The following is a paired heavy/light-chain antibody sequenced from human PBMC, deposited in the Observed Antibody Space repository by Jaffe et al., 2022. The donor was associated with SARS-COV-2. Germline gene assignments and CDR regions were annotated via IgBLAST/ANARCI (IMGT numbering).Heavy chain of an antibody. D-gene: IGHD3-10*01. V-gene: IGHV3-74*01. J-gene: IGHJ4*02. CDR3: TRDSVWSFDY. Sequence: EVQLVESGGGLVQPGGSLRLSCAASGFSFNDHVMHWVRQAPGRGLVWVARISHDATTTSYADSVKGRFTISRDNAKNTLYLQMTSLRAEDTALYYCTRDSVWSFDYWGQGILVTVSS. CDR2: ISHDATTT. CDR1: GFSFNDHV.
Light chain of an antibody. CDR3: CSYAGSSSWV. V-gene: IGLV2-11*01. Sequence: QSALTQPRSVSGSPGQSVTISCTGTSSDIGAYNYVSWYQHHPGKAPKFMIYDVTKRPSGVPDRFSASKSGNTASLTISGLQAEDEADYYCCSYAGSSSWVFGGGTKLTVL. CDR1: SSDIGAYNY. CDR2: DVT. J-gene: IGLJ3*02.